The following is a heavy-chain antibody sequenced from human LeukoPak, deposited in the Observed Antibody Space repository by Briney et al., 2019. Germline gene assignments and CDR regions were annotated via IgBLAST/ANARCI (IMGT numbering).Heavy chain of an antibody. J-gene: IGHJ3*02. D-gene: IGHD1-26*01. CDR2: ISGSGGST. Sequence: GGSLRLSCAASGFTFSSYDMSWGRQAPGKGLERVSAISGSGGSTYYADSVKGRFTISRDNSKNTPYLQMNSLRAEDTAVYYCAKGPSPTTGNDAFDIWGQGTMLTVSS. V-gene: IGHV3-23*01. CDR1: GFTFSSYD. CDR3: AKGPSPTTGNDAFDI.